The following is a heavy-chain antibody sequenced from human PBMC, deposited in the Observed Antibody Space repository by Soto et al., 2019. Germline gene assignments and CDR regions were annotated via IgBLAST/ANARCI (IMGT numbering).Heavy chain of an antibody. CDR2: ISSSSSYT. CDR3: ARGIVGATTGNYWFDP. D-gene: IGHD1-26*01. J-gene: IGHJ5*02. CDR1: GFTFSDYY. V-gene: IGHV3-11*06. Sequence: GGSLRLSCAASGFTFSDYYMSWIRQAPGKGLEWVSYISSSSSYTNYADSVKGRFTISGDNAKNSLYLQMNSLRAEDTAVYYCARGIVGATTGNYWFDPWGQGTLVTVSS.